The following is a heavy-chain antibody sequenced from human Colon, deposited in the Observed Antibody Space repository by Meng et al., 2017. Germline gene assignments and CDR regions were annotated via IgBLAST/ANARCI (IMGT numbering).Heavy chain of an antibody. CDR2: ISSSGNT. J-gene: IGHJ1*01. D-gene: IGHD1-7*01. CDR1: GASISSYY. V-gene: IGHV4-59*01. CDR3: ARSAGTWHPFSH. Sequence: QVQLQESGPGLVKPSEPLSLTCPVSGASISSYYWSWIRQSPGKGLEWIGFISSSGNTKYNPSLKSRVTLSMATSKNQFSLELNSVTAADTAVYYCARSAGTWHPFSHWGQGTLVTVSS.